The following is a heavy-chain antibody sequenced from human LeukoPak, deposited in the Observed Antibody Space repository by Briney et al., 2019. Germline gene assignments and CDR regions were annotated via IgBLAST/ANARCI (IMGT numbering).Heavy chain of an antibody. CDR2: TYYRSKWYN. CDR3: ARDFWYYYDSSGYYFLGDYYYGMDV. CDR1: GDSVSSNSAA. D-gene: IGHD3-22*01. V-gene: IGHV6-1*01. J-gene: IGHJ6*02. Sequence: KTSQTLSLTCAISGDSVSSNSAAWNWIRQSPSRGLEWLGRTYYRSKWYNDYAVSVKSRITINPDTSKNQFSLQLNSVTPEDTAVYYCARDFWYYYDSSGYYFLGDYYYGMDVWGQGTTVTVSS.